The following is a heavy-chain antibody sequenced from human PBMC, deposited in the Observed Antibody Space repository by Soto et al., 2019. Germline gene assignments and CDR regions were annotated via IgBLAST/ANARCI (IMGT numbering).Heavy chain of an antibody. Sequence: ETLSLTCTVSGGSISSSSYYWGWIRQPPGKGLEWIGCIYYSGSTYYNPSLKSRVTMSVDTSKNQFSLKLTSVTAADTAVYYCARVPSPWGQGTLVTVS. CDR1: GGSISSSSYY. CDR2: IYYSGST. J-gene: IGHJ5*02. V-gene: IGHV4-39*07. CDR3: ARVPSP.